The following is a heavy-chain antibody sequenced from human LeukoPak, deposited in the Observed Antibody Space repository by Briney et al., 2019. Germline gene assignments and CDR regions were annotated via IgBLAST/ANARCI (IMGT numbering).Heavy chain of an antibody. CDR2: IFPGDSDT. D-gene: IGHD6-13*01. CDR1: GYIFTSNW. V-gene: IGHV5-51*01. J-gene: IGHJ4*02. CDR3: ARRVGSSWQLDS. Sequence: GESLKISCKGSGYIFTSNWIGWVRQMPGKGLEWMGIIFPGDSDTRYSPSFQGLVTISADKSITTAYLQWSSLKASDTAMYYCARRVGSSWQLDSWGQGTLVTVSS.